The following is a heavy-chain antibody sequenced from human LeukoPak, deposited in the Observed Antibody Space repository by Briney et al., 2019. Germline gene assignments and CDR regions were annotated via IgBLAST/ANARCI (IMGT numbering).Heavy chain of an antibody. CDR1: GGSISSGDYY. D-gene: IGHD4-17*01. Sequence: SETLSLTCTLSGGSISSGDYYWSWIRQPPGKGLEWVGYIYYSGSTYYNPSLKSRVTISVDTSKNQFSLKLSSVTAADTAVYYCARAWTTVTTVDYWGQGTLVTVSS. J-gene: IGHJ4*02. V-gene: IGHV4-30-4*08. CDR3: ARAWTTVTTVDY. CDR2: IYYSGST.